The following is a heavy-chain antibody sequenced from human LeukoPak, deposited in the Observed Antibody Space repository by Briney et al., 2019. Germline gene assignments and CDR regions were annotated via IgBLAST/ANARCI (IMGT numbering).Heavy chain of an antibody. V-gene: IGHV3-49*04. J-gene: IGHJ4*02. CDR2: IRRKAHGGTT. Sequence: GGSLRLSCAASGFTFSQYWMSWVRQAPGKGLEWVSFIRRKAHGGTTEYAASVKGRFSSSRDDSKSIAYLQMNSLKTEDTAVYFCTRVTYYYDNSGYFHFDSWGQGSLVTVSS. CDR1: GFTFSQYW. CDR3: TRVTYYYDNSGYFHFDS. D-gene: IGHD3-22*01.